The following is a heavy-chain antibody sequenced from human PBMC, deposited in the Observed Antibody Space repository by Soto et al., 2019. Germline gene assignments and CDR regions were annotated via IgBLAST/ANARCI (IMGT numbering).Heavy chain of an antibody. J-gene: IGHJ4*02. CDR2: IIPLFGTA. CDR3: ASKAACGGDCDDFDS. V-gene: IGHV1-69*06. CDR1: GGTFSSNT. D-gene: IGHD2-21*02. Sequence: QVQLVQSGAEVKKPGSSVKISCKASGGTFSSNTINWVRQAAGQGLEWMGGIIPLFGTANYAEKFQGRVTITAEKATNTEYLELSSLRSEDTAVYYCASKAACGGDCDDFDSLGQGTLVTVSS.